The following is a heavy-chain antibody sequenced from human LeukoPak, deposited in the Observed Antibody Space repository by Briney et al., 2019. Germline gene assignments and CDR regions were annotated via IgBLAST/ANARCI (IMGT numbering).Heavy chain of an antibody. CDR3: ARAGSSGWLNGGYFDF. J-gene: IGHJ4*02. V-gene: IGHV3-48*02. D-gene: IGHD6-19*01. Sequence: PGRSLRLSCVGSGFTFSSYALSWVRQAPGKGLEWVSYISSSSSTIYYADSVKGRFTISRDDAKNSLYLQMNSLRDEDTAVYYCARAGSSGWLNGGYFDFWGQGTLVTVSS. CDR1: GFTFSSYA. CDR2: ISSSSSTI.